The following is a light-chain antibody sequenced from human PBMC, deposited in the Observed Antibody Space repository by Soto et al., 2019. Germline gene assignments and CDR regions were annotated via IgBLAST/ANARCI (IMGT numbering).Light chain of an antibody. CDR3: SSYAGSSDV. J-gene: IGLJ1*01. Sequence: QSVLTQPPSASGSPGQSVAISCTGTSSDVGGYNYVSWYQQHPGKAPKLMIYEVTQRHSGVPDRFSGSKSGNTTFLTVSGLEADDEDDYYCSSYAGSSDVFGTGTKVTVL. CDR2: EVT. V-gene: IGLV2-8*01. CDR1: SSDVGGYNY.